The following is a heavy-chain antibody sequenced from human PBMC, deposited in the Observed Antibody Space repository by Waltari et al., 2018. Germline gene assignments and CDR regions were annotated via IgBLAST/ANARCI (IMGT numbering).Heavy chain of an antibody. CDR2: INPNSGGT. CDR1: GYTFTGYY. J-gene: IGHJ6*03. CDR3: ARDPMGCSSTSCYYYYYMDV. Sequence: QVQLVQSGAEVKKPGASVKVSCKASGYTFTGYYMHWVRQAPGQGLEWMGRINPNSGGTNYAQKFQGRVTRTRDTSISTAYMELSRLRSDDTAVYYCARDPMGCSSTSCYYYYYMDVWGKGTTVTVSS. D-gene: IGHD2-2*01. V-gene: IGHV1-2*06.